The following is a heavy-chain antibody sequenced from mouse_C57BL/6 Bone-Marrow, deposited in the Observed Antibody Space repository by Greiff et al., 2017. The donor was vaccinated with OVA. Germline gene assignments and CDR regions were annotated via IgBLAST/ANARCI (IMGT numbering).Heavy chain of an antibody. CDR2: IDPSDSYT. CDR3: ARSSIIDVDY. J-gene: IGHJ2*01. CDR1: GYTFTSYW. Sequence: VQLQQSGAELVKPGASVKLSCKASGYTFTSYWMQWVKQTPGQGLEWIGAIDPSDSYTYYNQKFKGKATMTVDTSSSTAYMRLSSLTSEDSAVYYCARSSIIDVDYWGQGTTLTVSS. V-gene: IGHV1-50*01. D-gene: IGHD1-1*01.